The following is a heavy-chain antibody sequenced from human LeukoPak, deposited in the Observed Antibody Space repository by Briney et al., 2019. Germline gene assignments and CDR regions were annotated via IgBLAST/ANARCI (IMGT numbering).Heavy chain of an antibody. V-gene: IGHV3-48*04. CDR1: GITFSSYS. CDR2: ISSSGSTI. Sequence: GGSLRLSCAASGITFSSYSMNWVRQVPGKGLEWVSYISSSGSTIYYADSVKGRFTISRDNAKNSLYLQMNSLRAEDTAVYYCARLSGDSSGWYTYFQHWGQGTLVTVSS. CDR3: ARLSGDSSGWYTYFQH. D-gene: IGHD6-19*01. J-gene: IGHJ1*01.